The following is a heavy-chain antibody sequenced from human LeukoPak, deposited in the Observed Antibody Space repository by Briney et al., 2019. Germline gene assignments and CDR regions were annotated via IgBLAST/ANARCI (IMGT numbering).Heavy chain of an antibody. D-gene: IGHD2-21*02. CDR2: MSYTGSA. V-gene: IGHV4-39*01. Sequence: SETLSLTRMVSLGSISSSRYYGGWIRQPPGKGLEYFGCMSYTGSAYYNPSLKSRVTMSVDMSRDQFSLKLTSVTAADTAVYYCARQKLTGDKGRGWIDFWGQGAMVTVSS. CDR3: ARQKLTGDKGRGWIDF. J-gene: IGHJ4*02. CDR1: LGSISSSRYY.